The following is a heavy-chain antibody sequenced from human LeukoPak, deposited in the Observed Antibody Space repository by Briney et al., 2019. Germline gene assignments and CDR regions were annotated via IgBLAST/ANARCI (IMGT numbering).Heavy chain of an antibody. CDR2: IYYSGST. V-gene: IGHV4-59*01. CDR3: GRVWGGNSAPGTFDY. D-gene: IGHD4-23*01. Sequence: SETLSLTCTVSDGSINNYYWSWIRQPPGKGLEWIGYIYYSGSTNYNPSLKSRVTISVDTSKNQFSLNLTSVTAADTAVYYCGRVWGGNSAPGTFDYWGQGTLVTVSS. J-gene: IGHJ4*02. CDR1: DGSINNYY.